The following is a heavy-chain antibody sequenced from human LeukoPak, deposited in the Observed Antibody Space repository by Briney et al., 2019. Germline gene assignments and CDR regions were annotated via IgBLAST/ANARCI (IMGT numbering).Heavy chain of an antibody. V-gene: IGHV4-59*01. D-gene: IGHD3-22*01. Sequence: SETLSLTCIVSGGSISSYYWSWIRQPPGKGLEWIGYFYYSGSTNYNPSLKSRVTISVDTSKNQFSLKLSSVTAADTAVYYCARDKGAHYDSSVHIYSMDVWGQGTTVTVSS. J-gene: IGHJ6*02. CDR3: ARDKGAHYDSSVHIYSMDV. CDR2: FYYSGST. CDR1: GGSISSYY.